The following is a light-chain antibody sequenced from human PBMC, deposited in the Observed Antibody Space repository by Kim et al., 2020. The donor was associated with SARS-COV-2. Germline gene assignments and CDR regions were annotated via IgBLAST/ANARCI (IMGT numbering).Light chain of an antibody. V-gene: IGKV1-5*03. Sequence: DIQMTQSPSTLSASVGDRITITCRASQGISSWLAWYQQKPGKAPKLLIHKASILESGVPSRFSGSGSGTEFTLTISSLQPDDFATYYCQPCKSWTFGQGTKVDIK. CDR3: QPCKSWT. J-gene: IGKJ1*01. CDR2: KAS. CDR1: QGISSW.